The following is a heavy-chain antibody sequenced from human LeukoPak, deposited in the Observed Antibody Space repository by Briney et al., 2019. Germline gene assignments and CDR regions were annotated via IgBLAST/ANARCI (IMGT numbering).Heavy chain of an antibody. CDR1: GGSFSGYY. CDR3: ARARGTVAIDY. Sequence: SETLSLTCAVYGGSFSGYYWTWIRQPPGKGLEWIGEINNSGSTNCNPSLKSRVTVSVDTSKNQFSLKLTSVTAADTAVYYCARARGTVAIDYWGQGTPVTVSS. V-gene: IGHV4-34*01. J-gene: IGHJ4*02. D-gene: IGHD5-12*01. CDR2: INNSGST.